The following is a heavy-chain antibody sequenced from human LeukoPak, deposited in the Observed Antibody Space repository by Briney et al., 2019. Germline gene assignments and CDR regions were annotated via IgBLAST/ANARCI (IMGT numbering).Heavy chain of an antibody. CDR2: IIPIFGTA. D-gene: IGHD1-7*01. Sequence: SVKVSCKASGGTFSSYAISWVRQAPGQGLEWMGGIIPIFGTANYAQKFQGRVTITADESTSTAYMELSSLRSEDTAVYYCARNRLELLSSPWWDCWGQGTLVTVSS. J-gene: IGHJ4*02. V-gene: IGHV1-69*01. CDR1: GGTFSSYA. CDR3: ARNRLELLSSPWWDC.